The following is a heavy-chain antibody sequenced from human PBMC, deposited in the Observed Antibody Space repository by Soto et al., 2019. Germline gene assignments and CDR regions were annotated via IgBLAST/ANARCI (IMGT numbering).Heavy chain of an antibody. D-gene: IGHD3-9*01. CDR2: IKSRTNGGTT. J-gene: IGHJ4*02. CDR1: GITFRNAW. V-gene: IGHV3-15*01. Sequence: GGSLRLSCTVSGITFRNAWMTWVRQAPGMGLEWVGRIKSRTNGGTTDYGAPEKGRIPISRADSKNTEYLQMNRQKIEDTSEYYCATDLRDGDRGLGALIDYWGQGTLVTVSS. CDR3: ATDLRDGDRGLGALIDY.